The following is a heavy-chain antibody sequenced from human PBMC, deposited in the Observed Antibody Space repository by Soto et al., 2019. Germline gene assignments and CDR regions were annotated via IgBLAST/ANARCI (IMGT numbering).Heavy chain of an antibody. CDR3: ARDHGWGGLFDH. D-gene: IGHD3-10*01. Sequence: SVKGRFTISRDNAKNSLYLQMNSLRAEDTAVYYCARDHGWGGLFDHWGQGTLVTVSS. V-gene: IGHV3-21*01. J-gene: IGHJ4*02.